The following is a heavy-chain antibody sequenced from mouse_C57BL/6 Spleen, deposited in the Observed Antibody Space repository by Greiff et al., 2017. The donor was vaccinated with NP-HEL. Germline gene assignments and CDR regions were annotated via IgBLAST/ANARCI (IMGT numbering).Heavy chain of an antibody. CDR3: ARSATVVAHWDFDV. V-gene: IGHV1-81*01. CDR1: GYTFTSYG. D-gene: IGHD1-1*01. Sequence: QVQLKESGAELARPGASVKLSCKASGYTFTSYGISWVKQRTGQGLEWIGEIYPRSGNTYYNEKFKGKATLTADKSSSTAYMELRSLTSEDSAVYFGARSATVVAHWDFDVWGTGTTVTVSS. CDR2: IYPRSGNT. J-gene: IGHJ1*03.